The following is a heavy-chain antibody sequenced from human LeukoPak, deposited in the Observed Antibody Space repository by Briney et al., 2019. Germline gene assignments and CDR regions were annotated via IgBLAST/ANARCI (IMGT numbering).Heavy chain of an antibody. V-gene: IGHV3-53*01. D-gene: IGHD6-19*01. CDR2: IYSGGET. J-gene: IGHJ4*02. CDR1: GFTVSNNY. Sequence: PGGSLRLSCAASGFTVSNNYMNWVRQAPGKGLEWVSVIYSGGETYYADSVKGRFTISRDNSKNTLYLQMNSLRAEDTAVYYCARGHKYSTGWYYFDYWGQGTLLTVSS. CDR3: ARGHKYSTGWYYFDY.